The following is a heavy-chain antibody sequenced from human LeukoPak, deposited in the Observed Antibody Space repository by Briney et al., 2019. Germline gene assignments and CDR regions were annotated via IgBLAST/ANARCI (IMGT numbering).Heavy chain of an antibody. CDR3: AKSPIQYYDFWSGYYYYYMDV. CDR1: GFTFSSYA. J-gene: IGHJ6*03. Sequence: SGGSLRLSCAASGFTFSSYAMSWVRQAPGKGLEWVSAISGSGGSTYYADSVKGRFTISRDNSKNTLYLQMNSLRAEDTAVYYCAKSPIQYYDFWSGYYYYYMDVWGKGTTVTVSS. V-gene: IGHV3-23*01. D-gene: IGHD3-3*01. CDR2: ISGSGGST.